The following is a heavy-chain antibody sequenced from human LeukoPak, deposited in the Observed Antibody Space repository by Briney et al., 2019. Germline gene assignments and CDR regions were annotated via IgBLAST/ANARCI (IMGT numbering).Heavy chain of an antibody. CDR3: ARDKIVGATNFDY. CDR1: GFTFSTYS. V-gene: IGHV3-48*02. J-gene: IGHJ4*02. Sequence: GGSLRLSCAASGFTFSTYSMNWVRQAPGKGLEWVSYISSSSSAIYYADSVKGRFTISRDNAKNSLYLQMNSLRDEDTAVYYCARDKIVGATNFDYWGQGTLVTVSS. D-gene: IGHD1-26*01. CDR2: ISSSSSAI.